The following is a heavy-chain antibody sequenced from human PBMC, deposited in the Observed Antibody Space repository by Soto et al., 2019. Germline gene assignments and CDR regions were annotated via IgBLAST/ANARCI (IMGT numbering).Heavy chain of an antibody. Sequence: SETLSLTCSVSGGSVTGGNYYWTWIRQPPQRGLEWIGYVYFSGSANYNSSLQSRVTISVDTSKDQFSLKLTSVTAADTAVYFCARARLSCSGDSCWPSGFDPWGQGTQVTVSS. CDR2: VYFSGSA. D-gene: IGHD2-15*01. CDR3: ARARLSCSGDSCWPSGFDP. V-gene: IGHV4-61*01. J-gene: IGHJ5*02. CDR1: GGSVTGGNYY.